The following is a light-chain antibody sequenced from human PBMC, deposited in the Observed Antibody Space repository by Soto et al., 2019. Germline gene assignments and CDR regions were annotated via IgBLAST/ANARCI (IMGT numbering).Light chain of an antibody. CDR1: QAISDN. CDR2: DAS. CDR3: QQYDNWLTGT. V-gene: IGKV3-15*01. J-gene: IGKJ1*01. Sequence: IVMTQSPATRSVSRGERGTGSFRASQAISDNLAWYQHKPGQPPRLLIYDASTRATGIPARFSGGGSGTEFTLTISSLQSEDFAVYYCQQYDNWLTGTFGQGTKVDIK.